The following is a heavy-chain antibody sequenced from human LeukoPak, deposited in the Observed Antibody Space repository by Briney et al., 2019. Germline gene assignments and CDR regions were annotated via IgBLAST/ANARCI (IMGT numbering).Heavy chain of an antibody. CDR2: IYDSGSA. CDR3: ARVMEGDYGAMDV. V-gene: IGHV4-59*01. J-gene: IGHJ6*02. Sequence: SETLSLTCTVSGASISSYYWSWIRQPPGNGLQWIGYIYDSGSATYNPSLRSRVTISVDTSKDQFSLELSSVTAADTAVYYYARVMEGDYGAMDVWGQGTTVTVSS. CDR1: GASISSYY. D-gene: IGHD3-3*01.